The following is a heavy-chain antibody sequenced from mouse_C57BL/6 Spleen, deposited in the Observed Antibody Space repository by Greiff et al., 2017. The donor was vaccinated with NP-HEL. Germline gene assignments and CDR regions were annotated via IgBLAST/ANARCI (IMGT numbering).Heavy chain of an antibody. Sequence: QVQLQQPGAELVRPGSSVKLSCKASGYTFTSYWMDWVKQRPGQGLEWIGNIYPSDSETHYNQKFKDKATLTVDKSSSTAYMQLSSLTSEDSAVYYCARGGGSPDYWGQGTTLTVSS. D-gene: IGHD6-1*01. CDR3: ARGGGSPDY. CDR2: IYPSDSET. V-gene: IGHV1-61*01. CDR1: GYTFTSYW. J-gene: IGHJ2*01.